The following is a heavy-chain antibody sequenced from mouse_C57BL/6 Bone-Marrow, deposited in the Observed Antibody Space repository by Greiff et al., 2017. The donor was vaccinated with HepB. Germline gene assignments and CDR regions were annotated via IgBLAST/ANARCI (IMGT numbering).Heavy chain of an antibody. Sequence: EVQGVESGGGLVKPGGSLKLSCAASGFTFSDYGMHWVRQAPEKGLEWVAYISSGSSTIYYADTVKGRFTISRDNAKNTLFLQMTSLRSEDTAMYYCARDEVTTVVGYFDYWGQGTTLTVSS. CDR3: ARDEVTTVVGYFDY. CDR2: ISSGSSTI. D-gene: IGHD1-1*01. J-gene: IGHJ2*01. V-gene: IGHV5-17*01. CDR1: GFTFSDYG.